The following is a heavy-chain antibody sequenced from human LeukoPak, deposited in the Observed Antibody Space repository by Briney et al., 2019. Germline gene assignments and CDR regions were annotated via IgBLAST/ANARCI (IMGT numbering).Heavy chain of an antibody. V-gene: IGHV4-61*02. Sequence: SQTLSLTCTVSGGSISSGSYYWSWIRQPAGKGLEWIGRIYTSGNTNYNPSLKSRVIISVDTSKKQFSLRLSSVTAADTAAYYCARGLSVGRGVNKLYYFDYWGQGPLVTVSS. CDR3: ARGLSVGRGVNKLYYFDY. D-gene: IGHD3-10*01. J-gene: IGHJ4*02. CDR2: IYTSGNT. CDR1: GGSISSGSYY.